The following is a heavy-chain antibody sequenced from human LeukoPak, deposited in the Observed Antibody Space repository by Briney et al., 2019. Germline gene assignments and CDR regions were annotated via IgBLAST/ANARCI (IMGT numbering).Heavy chain of an antibody. CDR1: GYTFSTYW. CDR2: IHPDGNEK. D-gene: IGHD3/OR15-3a*01. CDR3: ARGDDFSGDY. V-gene: IGHV3-7*04. J-gene: IGHJ4*02. Sequence: GSLRLSCAASGYTFSTYWMSWVRQAPGKGLEWVTNIHPDGNEKYYVDSVKGRFTISRDNVKNSLYLQMNSLRVEDTAGYYCARGDDFSGDYWGQGTLVTVSS.